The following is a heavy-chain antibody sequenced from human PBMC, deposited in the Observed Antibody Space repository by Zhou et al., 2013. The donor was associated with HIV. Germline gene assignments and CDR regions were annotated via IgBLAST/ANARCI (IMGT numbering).Heavy chain of an antibody. D-gene: IGHD1-26*01. Sequence: QVQLQESGPGLVKPSETLSLTCTVSGGSISSHYWSWIRQPPGKGLEWIGYIYYSGSTNYNPSLKSRVTISVDTSKNQFSLRLGSVTAADTAVYHCARLHIRTNEWEMLRDAFDIWGQGTMVTVSS. CDR1: GGSISSHY. J-gene: IGHJ3*02. V-gene: IGHV4-59*11. CDR3: ARLHIRTNEWEMLRDAFDI. CDR2: IYYSGST.